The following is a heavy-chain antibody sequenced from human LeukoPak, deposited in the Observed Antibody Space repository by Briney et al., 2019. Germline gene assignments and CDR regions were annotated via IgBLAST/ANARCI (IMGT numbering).Heavy chain of an antibody. CDR1: GSSFTGYY. Sequence: PSETLSLTCSVHGSSFTGYYWSWIRQPPGKGLEWIGERNHRGSSYFNPSFESRVTISPDMSRKQFSLKLTSVTAADTAFYYCARGSGSYSGAADYWGQGTLVTVSS. V-gene: IGHV4-34*01. CDR3: ARGSGSYSGAADY. D-gene: IGHD6-19*01. J-gene: IGHJ4*02. CDR2: RNHRGSS.